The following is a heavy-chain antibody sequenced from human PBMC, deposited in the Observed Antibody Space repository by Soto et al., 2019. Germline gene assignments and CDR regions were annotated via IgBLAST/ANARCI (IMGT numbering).Heavy chain of an antibody. V-gene: IGHV2-26*01. CDR2: IFSNDEK. CDR3: ARIPYDNTGYYSPS. CDR1: RFSLRNSRMG. J-gene: IGHJ5*02. Sequence: GPALVNPPEALTLTCTVSRFSLRNSRMGVSWIRQPPGKALEWLAHIFSNDEKSYSTSLKNRLTISKDTSKSQVVLTMTNMDPVDTATYYCARIPYDNTGYYSPSWGQGALVTVSS. D-gene: IGHD3-22*01.